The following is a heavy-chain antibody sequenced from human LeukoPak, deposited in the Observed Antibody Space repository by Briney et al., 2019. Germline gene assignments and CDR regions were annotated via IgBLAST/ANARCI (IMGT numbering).Heavy chain of an antibody. CDR3: ARAGGDYVLDY. CDR2: MNPNRGNT. CDR1: GYTFPKYE. J-gene: IGHJ4*02. D-gene: IGHD4-17*01. Sequence: SVKVSCKPSGYTFPKYEIKWLRQATRHRREWMGGMNPNRGNTDYAQKFQGRVTMARNTTISTAYMELSSLRSEATAVYYCARAGGDYVLDYWGQGTLVTVSS. V-gene: IGHV1-8*01.